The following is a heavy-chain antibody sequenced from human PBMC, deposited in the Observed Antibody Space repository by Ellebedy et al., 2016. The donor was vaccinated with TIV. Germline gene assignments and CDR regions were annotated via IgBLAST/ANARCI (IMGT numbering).Heavy chain of an antibody. V-gene: IGHV3-30*02. CDR1: GFTFSSYS. CDR3: AKDRGNYGGAPYNGMDI. Sequence: GGSLRLSCAASGFTFSSYSMNWVRQAPGKGLEWVAFIRFDGNKADYADPAKGRFTISRDNSKNTLYLQMNSLRAEDTAVYYCAKDRGNYGGAPYNGMDIWGQGTTVTVSS. D-gene: IGHD3-10*01. J-gene: IGHJ6*02. CDR2: IRFDGNKA.